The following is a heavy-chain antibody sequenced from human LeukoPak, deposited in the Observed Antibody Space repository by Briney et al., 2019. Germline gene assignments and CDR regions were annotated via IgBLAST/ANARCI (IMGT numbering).Heavy chain of an antibody. CDR3: AKQGAYTTPDHSDY. J-gene: IGHJ4*02. CDR1: GFTFSRHS. Sequence: GGSLRLSCEGSGFTFSRHSMNWVRQTPGKGLEWVSTISGTGGNTYYADSVKGRFTISKNISQSTLYLQMNSLRADDTAVYYCAKQGAYTTPDHSDYWGQGTLVTVSS. CDR2: ISGTGGNT. D-gene: IGHD2-2*02. V-gene: IGHV3-23*01.